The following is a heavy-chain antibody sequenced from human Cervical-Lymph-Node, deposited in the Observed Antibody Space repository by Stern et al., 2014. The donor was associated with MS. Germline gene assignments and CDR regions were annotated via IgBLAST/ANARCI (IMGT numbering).Heavy chain of an antibody. CDR1: GISTISNY. CDR3: ARLAASNSGPFDY. D-gene: IGHD6-25*01. Sequence: QVQLVQSGPGLVKASETLSLTCSVSGISTISNYWSWFRPSPGKGLEWIGNIYYTGSTNYNPSLKSRVTMSVDTSKNQFSVKVTSVTAADTAVYYCARLAASNSGPFDYWGQGTLVTVSS. V-gene: IGHV4-59*01. J-gene: IGHJ4*01. CDR2: IYYTGST.